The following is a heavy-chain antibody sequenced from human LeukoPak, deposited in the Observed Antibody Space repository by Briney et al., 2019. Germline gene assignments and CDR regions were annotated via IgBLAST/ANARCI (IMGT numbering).Heavy chain of an antibody. CDR2: ISYDGSNK. CDR1: GFTFSSYA. V-gene: IGHV3-30*04. Sequence: GGSLRLSCAASGFTFSSYAMHWVRQAPGKGLEWVAVISYDGSNKYYADSVKGRFTISRDNSKNTLYLQMNSLRAEDTAVYYCARDGYYYSMDVWGKGTTVTVSS. CDR3: ARDGYYYSMDV. J-gene: IGHJ6*03.